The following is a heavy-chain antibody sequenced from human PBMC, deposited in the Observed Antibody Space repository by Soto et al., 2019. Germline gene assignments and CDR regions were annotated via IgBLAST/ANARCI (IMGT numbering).Heavy chain of an antibody. Sequence: GASVKVSCKASGYTFTSYDINWVRQATGQGLEWMGWMNPNSGNTGYAQKFQGRVTMTRNTSISTAYMELSSLRSEDTAVYYCARSLWKQLDPDDAFDIWGQGTMVTVSS. CDR2: MNPNSGNT. J-gene: IGHJ3*02. CDR1: GYTFTSYD. D-gene: IGHD6-13*01. CDR3: ARSLWKQLDPDDAFDI. V-gene: IGHV1-8*01.